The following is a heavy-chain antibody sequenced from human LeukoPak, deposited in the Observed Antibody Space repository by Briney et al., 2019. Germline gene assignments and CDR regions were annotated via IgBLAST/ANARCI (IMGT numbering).Heavy chain of an antibody. CDR2: ISSSSSYI. CDR3: ARVEEAPFYYGSGSYKPVLGYCYGMDV. V-gene: IGHV3-21*01. CDR1: GDSISSSI. J-gene: IGHJ6*02. D-gene: IGHD3-10*01. Sequence: PSETLSLTCAVSGDSISSSIYYWGWLRPPPGKGLEWVSSISSSSSYIYYADSVKGRFTISRDNAKNSLYLQMNSLRAEDTAVYYCARVEEAPFYYGSGSYKPVLGYCYGMDVWGQGTTVTVSS.